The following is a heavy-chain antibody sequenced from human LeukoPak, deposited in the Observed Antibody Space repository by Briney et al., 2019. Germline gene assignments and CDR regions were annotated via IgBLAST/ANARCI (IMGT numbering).Heavy chain of an antibody. Sequence: SETLSLTCTVSGGSISSYYWSWLRQSAGKGLEWIGRIHSSGSTNFNPSLRSRVTISADTSKHQFSLWLTSMTAADTALYYCARGIATITQDSFDVWGLGTMVTVSS. CDR3: ARGIATITQDSFDV. CDR1: GGSISSYY. CDR2: IHSSGST. J-gene: IGHJ3*01. D-gene: IGHD1-26*01. V-gene: IGHV4-4*07.